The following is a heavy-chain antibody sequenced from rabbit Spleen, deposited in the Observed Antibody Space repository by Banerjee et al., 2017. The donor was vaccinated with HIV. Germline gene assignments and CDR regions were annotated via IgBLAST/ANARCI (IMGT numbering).Heavy chain of an antibody. J-gene: IGHJ4*01. V-gene: IGHV1S45*01. Sequence: QEQLEESGGDLVKPEGSLKLSCNASGFDFSVYGLSWVRQAPGQGLEWIGYIDSGSSGFTYFARWAKGRFPISKTASTTVTLQMTSRTAADTAAYFCARDVAGDSQYYFKLWGPGTLVTVS. CDR3: ARDVAGDSQYYFKL. CDR1: GFDFSVYG. D-gene: IGHD7-1*01. CDR2: IDSGSSGFT.